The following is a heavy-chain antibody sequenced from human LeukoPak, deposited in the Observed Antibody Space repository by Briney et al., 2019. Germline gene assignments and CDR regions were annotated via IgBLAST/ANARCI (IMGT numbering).Heavy chain of an antibody. J-gene: IGHJ4*02. CDR1: GFTFSSYS. CDR2: INGDGSST. CDR3: ARDTGGAAAGT. Sequence: GGSLRLSCAASGFTFSSYSMNWVRQAPGKGLEWVTRINGDGSSTSYADSVKGRFTISRDNADNTLYLQMNSLRAEDTAVYYCARDTGGAAAGTWGQGTLVTVSS. V-gene: IGHV3-74*01. D-gene: IGHD6-13*01.